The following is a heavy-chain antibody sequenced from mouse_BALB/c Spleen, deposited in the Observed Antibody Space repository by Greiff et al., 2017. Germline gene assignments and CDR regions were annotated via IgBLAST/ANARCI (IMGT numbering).Heavy chain of an antibody. CDR1: GYTFSSYW. V-gene: IGHV1-9*01. Sequence: VQRVESGAELMKPGASVKISCKATGYTFSSYWIEWVKQRPGHGLEWIGEILPGSGSTNYNEKFKGKATFTADTSSNTAYMQLSSLTSEDSAVYYCARGLRRDGYAMDYWGQGTSVTVSS. J-gene: IGHJ4*01. CDR3: ARGLRRDGYAMDY. CDR2: ILPGSGST. D-gene: IGHD2-4*01.